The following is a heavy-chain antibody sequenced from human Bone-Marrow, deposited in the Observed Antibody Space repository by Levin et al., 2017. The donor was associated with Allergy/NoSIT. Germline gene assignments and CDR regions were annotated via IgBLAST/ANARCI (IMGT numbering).Heavy chain of an antibody. J-gene: IGHJ4*02. CDR3: ARGRPQCCSGGTCGNYYFDY. V-gene: IGHV1-8*01. Sequence: GESLKISCKASGYTFSSYDINWVRQATGQGLEWMGWMNPHISNLGYAQKFQGRVTMTRNPSISTAYMELFSLKSDHTAVYYCARGRPQCCSGGTCGNYYFDYWGQGTLVTVSS. D-gene: IGHD2-15*01. CDR2: MNPHISNL. CDR1: GYTFSSYD.